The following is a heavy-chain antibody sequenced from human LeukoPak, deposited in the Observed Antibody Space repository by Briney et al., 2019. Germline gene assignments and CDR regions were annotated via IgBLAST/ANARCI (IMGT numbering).Heavy chain of an antibody. CDR2: MNPNSGNT. J-gene: IGHJ4*02. V-gene: IGHV1-8*02. D-gene: IGHD6-13*01. Sequence: GASVKVSCKASGYTFTSYDINWVRQATGQGLEWMGWMNPNSGNTGYAQKFQGRVTMTRDTSTSTVYMELSSLRSEDTAVYYCARLGIAAANGAGYWGQGTLVTVSS. CDR1: GYTFTSYD. CDR3: ARLGIAAANGAGY.